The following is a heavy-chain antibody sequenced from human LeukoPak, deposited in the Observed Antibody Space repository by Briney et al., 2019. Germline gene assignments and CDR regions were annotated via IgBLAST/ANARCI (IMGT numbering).Heavy chain of an antibody. D-gene: IGHD3-10*01. V-gene: IGHV3-66*01. Sequence: GGSLRLSCAASGFTVTSDCMSWVRQAPGKGLEGVPVIYRGGSTYYADSVQGRFTISRDKTNNTLYLQMNSLRADDTAVYYCTLRGSGSHYEGASVYWGQGTLVTVSS. CDR3: TLRGSGSHYEGASVY. CDR1: GFTVTSDC. CDR2: IYRGGST. J-gene: IGHJ4*02.